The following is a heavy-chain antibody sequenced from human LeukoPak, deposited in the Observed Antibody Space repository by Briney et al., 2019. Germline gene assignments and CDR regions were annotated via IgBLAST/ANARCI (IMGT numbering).Heavy chain of an antibody. J-gene: IGHJ4*02. CDR2: ISYDGSNK. CDR1: GFTFSSYA. V-gene: IGHV3-30-3*01. Sequence: GGSLRLSCAASGFTFSSYAMHWVRQAPGKGLEWVAVISYDGSNKYYADSVKGRFTISGDNSKNTLYLQMNSLRAEDTAVYYCARDKGGLYGDYDWGQGTLVTVSS. D-gene: IGHD4-17*01. CDR3: ARDKGGLYGDYD.